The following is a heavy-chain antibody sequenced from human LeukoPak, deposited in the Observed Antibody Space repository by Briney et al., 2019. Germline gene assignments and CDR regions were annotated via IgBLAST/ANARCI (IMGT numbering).Heavy chain of an antibody. D-gene: IGHD3-22*01. Sequence: PSQTLSLTCTVSGGSISSGDYYWSWIRQPPGKGLEWIGYIYYSGSTYYNPSLKSRVTISVDTSKNQFFLKLSSVTAADTAVYYCASAGPHYYDSSGYSVAFDIWGQGTMVTVSS. V-gene: IGHV4-30-4*01. CDR2: IYYSGST. J-gene: IGHJ3*02. CDR3: ASAGPHYYDSSGYSVAFDI. CDR1: GGSISSGDYY.